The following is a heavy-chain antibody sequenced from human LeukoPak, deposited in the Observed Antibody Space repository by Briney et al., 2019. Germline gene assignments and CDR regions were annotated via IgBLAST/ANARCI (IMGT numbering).Heavy chain of an antibody. V-gene: IGHV3-7*01. CDR1: GFTFSSYW. D-gene: IGHD6-19*01. CDR2: IKQDGSEK. Sequence: PGGSLRLSCAASGFTFSSYWMSWVRQAPGKGLEWVANIKQDGSEKYYVDSVKGRFTISRDNAKNSPYLQMNSLRAEDTAVYYCARDSLMAGFYYGMDVWGQGTTVTVSS. CDR3: ARDSLMAGFYYGMDV. J-gene: IGHJ6*02.